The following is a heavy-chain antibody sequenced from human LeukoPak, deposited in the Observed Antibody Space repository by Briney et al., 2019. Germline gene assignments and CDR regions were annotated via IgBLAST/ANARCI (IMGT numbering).Heavy chain of an antibody. CDR1: GFTFSSYW. V-gene: IGHV3-7*01. CDR2: IKQDGSEK. Sequence: PGGSLRLSCAASGFTFSSYWMSWVRQAPGKGLEWVANIKQDGSEKYYVDSVKGRFTISRDNAKNSLYLQMNSLRAEDTAVYYCARGSGDYAYWYFDLWGRGTLVTVSS. J-gene: IGHJ2*01. CDR3: ARGSGDYAYWYFDL. D-gene: IGHD4-17*01.